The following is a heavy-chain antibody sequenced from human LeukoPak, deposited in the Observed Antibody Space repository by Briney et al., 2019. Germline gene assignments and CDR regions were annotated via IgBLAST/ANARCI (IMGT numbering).Heavy chain of an antibody. Sequence: GGSLRLSCAASGFTVSSNCMSWVRQAPGKGLEWVSFIYSGGSTYSADSVKGRFTISRDNSKNTLYLQMNSLRAEDTAVYYCARRYGSGWYDYWGQGTLVTVSS. V-gene: IGHV3-53*01. CDR2: IYSGGST. D-gene: IGHD6-19*01. CDR3: ARRYGSGWYDY. CDR1: GFTVSSNC. J-gene: IGHJ4*02.